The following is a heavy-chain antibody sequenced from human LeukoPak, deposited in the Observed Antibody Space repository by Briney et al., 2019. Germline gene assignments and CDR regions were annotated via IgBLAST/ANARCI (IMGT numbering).Heavy chain of an antibody. CDR3: ARASGIAARLHFGY. D-gene: IGHD6-6*01. CDR2: MNPNSGNT. Sequence: ASVKVSCKASGYTFTSYDINWVRQATGQGLEWKRWMNPNSGNTGYAQKFQGRVTMTRNTSITTAYMELSSLRSEDTAVYYCARASGIAARLHFGYWGQGTLVTVSS. J-gene: IGHJ4*02. CDR1: GYTFTSYD. V-gene: IGHV1-8*01.